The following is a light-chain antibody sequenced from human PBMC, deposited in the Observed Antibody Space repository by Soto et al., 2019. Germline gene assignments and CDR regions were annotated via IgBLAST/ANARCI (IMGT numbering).Light chain of an antibody. CDR2: AAS. Sequence: DIQMTQSPSTLSASLGDRVTITCRAGQGVRNWLAWYQQKPGIAPKLLIYAASSLQSGVPSRFSGSGSGTDFTLTISSLQPEDFATYYCQQANSFPITFGQGTRLEIK. J-gene: IGKJ5*01. CDR1: QGVRNW. V-gene: IGKV1-12*01. CDR3: QQANSFPIT.